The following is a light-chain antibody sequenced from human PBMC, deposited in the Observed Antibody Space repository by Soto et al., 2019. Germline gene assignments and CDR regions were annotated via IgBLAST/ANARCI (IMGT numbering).Light chain of an antibody. CDR2: DVS. Sequence: QSALTQPASVSGSPGQSITISCTGTSSDVGGYNYVSWYQQHPGKAPKLMIYDVSKRPSGVPDRFSGSKSGNTASLTISGLQAEDEADYYCCSYAGSYTFHWVFGGGTKVTVL. V-gene: IGLV2-11*01. CDR3: CSYAGSYTFHWV. CDR1: SSDVGGYNY. J-gene: IGLJ3*02.